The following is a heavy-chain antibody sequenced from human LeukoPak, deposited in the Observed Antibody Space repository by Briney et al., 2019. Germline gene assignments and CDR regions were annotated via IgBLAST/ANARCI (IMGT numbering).Heavy chain of an antibody. Sequence: ASVKVSCKASGYTFTSYGISWVRQAPGQGLEWMRWISAYNGNTNYAQKLQGRVTMTTDTSTSTAYMELRSLRSDDTAVYYCARCLMSRNYYYYYMDVWGKGTTVTVSS. CDR2: ISAYNGNT. CDR3: ARCLMSRNYYYYYMDV. V-gene: IGHV1-18*01. CDR1: GYTFTSYG. D-gene: IGHD3-16*01. J-gene: IGHJ6*03.